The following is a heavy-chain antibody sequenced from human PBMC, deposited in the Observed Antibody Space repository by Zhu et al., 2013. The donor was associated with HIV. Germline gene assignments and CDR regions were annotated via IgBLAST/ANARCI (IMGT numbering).Heavy chain of an antibody. J-gene: IGHJ3*02. Sequence: QVQLVQSGAEVKKPGSSVKVSCEASGGTFSSYAISWVRQAPGQGLEWMGGIIPIFGTANYAQKFQGRVTITADKSTSTAYMELSSLRSEDTAVYYCARGLRHIVVVTATRHDAFDIWGQGTMVTVSS. D-gene: IGHD2-21*02. CDR2: IIPIFGTA. V-gene: IGHV1-69*06. CDR1: GGTFSSYA. CDR3: ARGLRHIVVVTATRHDAFDI.